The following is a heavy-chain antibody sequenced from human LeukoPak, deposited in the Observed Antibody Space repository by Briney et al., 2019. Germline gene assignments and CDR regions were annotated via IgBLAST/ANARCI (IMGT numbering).Heavy chain of an antibody. CDR1: GFTASSTS. CDR3: ARRRGGYGDGDFDY. Sequence: GGSLRLSCAASGFTASSTSIVWVRQAPGKGLECVSYIRGDTSTEYAEYVRGRFTISRDDAKNTVYLQMNSLRVEDTSVYYCARRRGGYGDGDFDYWGQGTLVTVSS. CDR2: IRGDTST. V-gene: IGHV3-66*04. J-gene: IGHJ4*02. D-gene: IGHD4-17*01.